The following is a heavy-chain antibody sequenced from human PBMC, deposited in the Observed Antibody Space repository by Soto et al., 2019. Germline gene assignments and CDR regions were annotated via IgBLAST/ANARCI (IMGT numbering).Heavy chain of an antibody. V-gene: IGHV3-30-3*01. CDR2: ISYDGSNK. Sequence: ESGGGLVQPGGSLRLSCAASGFTFRSYAMSWVRQAPGEGLEWVAVISYDGSNKYYADSVKGRFTISRDNSKNTLYLQMNSLRAEDTAVYYCARVYRSSWRTDVWGQGTTVTVSS. CDR3: ARVYRSSWRTDV. J-gene: IGHJ6*02. CDR1: GFTFRSYA. D-gene: IGHD6-13*01.